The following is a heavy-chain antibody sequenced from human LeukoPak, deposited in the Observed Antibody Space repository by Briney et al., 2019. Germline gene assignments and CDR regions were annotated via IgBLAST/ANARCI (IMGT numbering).Heavy chain of an antibody. J-gene: IGHJ3*02. V-gene: IGHV4-34*01. CDR3: ARAMASDAFDI. CDR1: GGSFSGYY. Sequence: SETLSLTCAVYGGSFSGYYWSWIRQPPGKGPEWIGEINHSGSTNYNPSLKSRVTISVDTSKNQFSLKLSSVTAADTAVYYCARAMASDAFDIWGQGTMVTVSS. CDR2: INHSGST. D-gene: IGHD3-10*01.